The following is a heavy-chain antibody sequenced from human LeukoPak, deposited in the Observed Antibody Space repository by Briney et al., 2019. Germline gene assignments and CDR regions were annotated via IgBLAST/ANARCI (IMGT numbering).Heavy chain of an antibody. Sequence: ASVKVSCKISGGTFNSHGITWVRQAPGQGLEWMGWISTYNGNTNYAQKLQGRVTMTTDTSTSTAYMELRSLISDDAAVYYCARGDDYGDYWGLYWGQGTLVTVSS. CDR3: ARGDDYGDYWGLY. CDR2: ISTYNGNT. J-gene: IGHJ4*02. CDR1: GGTFNSHG. V-gene: IGHV1-18*01. D-gene: IGHD4-17*01.